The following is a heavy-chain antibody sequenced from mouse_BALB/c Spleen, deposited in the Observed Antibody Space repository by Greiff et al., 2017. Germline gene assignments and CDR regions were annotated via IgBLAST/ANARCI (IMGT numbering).Heavy chain of an antibody. CDR2: IDPSDSYT. J-gene: IGHJ2*01. Sequence: QVQLQQSGAELVKPGASVKLSCKASGYTFTSYWMHWVKQRPGQGLEWIGEIDPSDSYTNYNQKFKGKATLTVDKSSSTAYMQLSSLTSEDSAVYYCARMAYLYYFDYWGQGTTLTVSS. D-gene: IGHD1-1*01. V-gene: IGHV1-69*02. CDR1: GYTFTSYW. CDR3: ARMAYLYYFDY.